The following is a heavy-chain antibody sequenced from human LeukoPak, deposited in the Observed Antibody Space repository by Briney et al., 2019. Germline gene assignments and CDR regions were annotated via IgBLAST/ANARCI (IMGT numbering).Heavy chain of an antibody. Sequence: GGSLRLSCAASATTFSGYAMHWVRQAPGKGLEWVAAISYDAKNKDYADSVKGRFTISRDNSKNTLSLQMDNLRAEDTALYFCARVGQGYTYGNGLDYWGQETLVTVSS. J-gene: IGHJ4*02. CDR2: ISYDAKNK. CDR1: ATTFSGYA. V-gene: IGHV3-30*04. D-gene: IGHD5-18*01. CDR3: ARVGQGYTYGNGLDY.